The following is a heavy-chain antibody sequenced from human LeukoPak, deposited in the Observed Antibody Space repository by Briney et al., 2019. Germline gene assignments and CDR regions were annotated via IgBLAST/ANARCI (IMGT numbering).Heavy chain of an antibody. Sequence: SETLSLTCTVSGGSISSSSYYWGWIRQPPGKGLEWIGSIYYSGSTYYNPSLKSRVTISVDTSKNQFSLKLSSVTAADTAVYYCARHASPYYYDSSGYYYSYFDYWGQGTLVTVSS. CDR2: IYYSGST. J-gene: IGHJ4*02. D-gene: IGHD3-22*01. CDR3: ARHASPYYYDSSGYYYSYFDY. V-gene: IGHV4-39*01. CDR1: GGSISSSSYY.